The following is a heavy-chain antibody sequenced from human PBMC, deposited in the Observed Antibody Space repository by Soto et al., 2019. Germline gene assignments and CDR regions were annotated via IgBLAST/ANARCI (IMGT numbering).Heavy chain of an antibody. V-gene: IGHV4-39*01. CDR3: ARHWRERSGELNFFDY. J-gene: IGHJ4*02. D-gene: IGHD3-16*01. CDR1: GGPISSASHY. CDR2: IYYSGTA. Sequence: QLQLQESGPGLVKPSETLSLTCTVSGGPISSASHYWGWIRQPPGTGLEWIGSIYYSGTAYHNSSLKSRVTISVDTSKNQFSLRLSSVTAADTAVYYCARHWRERSGELNFFDYWGQGTLVTVPS.